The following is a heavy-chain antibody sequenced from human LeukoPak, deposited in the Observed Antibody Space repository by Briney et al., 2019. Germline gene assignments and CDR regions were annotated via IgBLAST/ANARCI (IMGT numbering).Heavy chain of an antibody. CDR3: AKDQYSSGRDAFDI. Sequence: GGSLRLSCAASGFTFSDYYMSWIRQAPGKGLEWVSGISWNSGSIHYADSVKGRFTISRDNAKNSLYLQMNSLRTEDTALYYCAKDQYSSGRDAFDIWGQGTMVTVSS. CDR1: GFTFSDYY. D-gene: IGHD6-19*01. J-gene: IGHJ3*02. CDR2: ISWNSGSI. V-gene: IGHV3-9*01.